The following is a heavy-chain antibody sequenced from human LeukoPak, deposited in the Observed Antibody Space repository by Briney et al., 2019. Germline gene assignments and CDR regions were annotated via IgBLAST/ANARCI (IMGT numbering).Heavy chain of an antibody. CDR3: AKGYYDSSGYWSPYNAFDI. J-gene: IGHJ3*02. Sequence: GGSLRLSCAASGLTFSSYAMSWVRQAPGKGLEWVSAISGSGGSTYYADSVKGRFTISRDNSKNTLYLQMNSLRAEDTAVYYCAKGYYDSSGYWSPYNAFDIWGQGTMVTVSS. CDR2: ISGSGGST. D-gene: IGHD3-22*01. V-gene: IGHV3-23*01. CDR1: GLTFSSYA.